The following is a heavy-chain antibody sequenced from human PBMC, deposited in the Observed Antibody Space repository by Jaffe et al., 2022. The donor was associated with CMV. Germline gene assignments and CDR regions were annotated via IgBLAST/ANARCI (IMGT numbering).Heavy chain of an antibody. D-gene: IGHD2-2*01. CDR1: GGSFSGYY. CDR2: INHSGST. V-gene: IGHV4-34*01. J-gene: IGHJ6*03. Sequence: QVQLQQWGAGLLKPSETLSLTCAVYGGSFSGYYWSWIRQPPGKGLEWIGEINHSGSTNYNPSLKSRVTISVDTSKNQFSLKLSSVTAADTAVYYCARGGVVPAAYYYYYYYMDVWGKGTTVTVSS. CDR3: ARGGVVPAAYYYYYYYMDV.